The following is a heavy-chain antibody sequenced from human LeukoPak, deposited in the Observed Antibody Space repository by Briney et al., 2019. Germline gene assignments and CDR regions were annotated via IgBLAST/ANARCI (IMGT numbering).Heavy chain of an antibody. CDR3: AADLSNPRMGASYLDS. J-gene: IGHJ4*02. Sequence: ASVKVSCEASGFTSTNFAVQWVRQARGQRLEWIGWIIVGSGATKCAQDFQERVTITRDLSTSTLYMELRSLTSEDTAVYYCAADLSNPRMGASYLDSWGQGTLVTVSS. V-gene: IGHV1-58*01. CDR1: GFTSTNFA. CDR2: IIVGSGAT. D-gene: IGHD3-16*01.